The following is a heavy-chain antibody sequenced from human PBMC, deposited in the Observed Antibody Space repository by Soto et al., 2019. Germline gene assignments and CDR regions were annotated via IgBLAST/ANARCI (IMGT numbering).Heavy chain of an antibody. Sequence: ASETLSLTCTVSGGSISSGGYYWSWIRQHPGKGLEWIGYIYYSRSTYYNPSLKSRVTISVDTSKSQFSLKLSSVTAADTAVYYCARGTGQLVLPTRGSNWFDPWGQGTLVTVSS. CDR1: GGSISSGGYY. V-gene: IGHV4-31*03. J-gene: IGHJ5*02. D-gene: IGHD6-6*01. CDR2: IYYSRST. CDR3: ARGTGQLVLPTRGSNWFDP.